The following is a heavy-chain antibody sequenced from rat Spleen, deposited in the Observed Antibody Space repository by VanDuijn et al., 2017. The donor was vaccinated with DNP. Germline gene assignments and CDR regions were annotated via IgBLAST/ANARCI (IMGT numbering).Heavy chain of an antibody. CDR3: ARQRYYSGWFAY. Sequence: EVQLVESGGGPVQPGRSLKLSCVASGFIFSNYWMTWIRQAPGKGLEWVASISNTGDNTYYSDSVKGRFTVSRDNAKSTLYLQMDSLRSEDTATYYCARQRYYSGWFAYWGQGTLVTVSS. J-gene: IGHJ3*01. CDR2: ISNTGDNT. D-gene: IGHD1-1*01. CDR1: GFIFSNYW. V-gene: IGHV5-31*01.